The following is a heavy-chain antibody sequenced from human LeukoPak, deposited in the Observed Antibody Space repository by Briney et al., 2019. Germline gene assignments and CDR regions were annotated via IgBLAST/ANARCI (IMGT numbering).Heavy chain of an antibody. D-gene: IGHD6-6*01. CDR2: FYTSGST. Sequence: SETLPLTCTVSGGSISSGSYYWSWIRQPAGKGLEWIGRFYTSGSTNYSPSLKSRVTISVDTSKNQFSLKLSSVTATDTAVYYCARSGGPARPGRYFDYWGQGTLVTVSS. V-gene: IGHV4-61*02. J-gene: IGHJ4*02. CDR3: ARSGGPARPGRYFDY. CDR1: GGSISSGSYY.